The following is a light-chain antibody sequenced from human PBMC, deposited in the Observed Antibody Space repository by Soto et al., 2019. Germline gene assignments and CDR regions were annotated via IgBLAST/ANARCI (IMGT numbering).Light chain of an antibody. J-gene: IGKJ4*01. CDR2: DAS. CDR1: QDISNY. CDR3: QQYDNLLT. Sequence: DIQMTQSPSSLSASVGDRVTITFPASQDISNYLNWYQQKPGKAPKLLIYDASNLETGVPSRFRGSGSGTDFKFTICSRQPDDSATYYCQQYDNLLTFGGGTKVEIK. V-gene: IGKV1-33*01.